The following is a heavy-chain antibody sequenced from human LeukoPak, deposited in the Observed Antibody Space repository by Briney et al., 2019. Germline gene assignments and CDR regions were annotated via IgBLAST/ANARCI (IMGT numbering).Heavy chain of an antibody. J-gene: IGHJ6*02. CDR3: ASRDKGYYYGMDV. CDR1: GFTVSSNY. D-gene: IGHD5-24*01. V-gene: IGHV3-66*01. Sequence: GGSLRLFCAASGFTVSSNYMSWVRHPPGKGLEWVSLIYSGGSTYYADSVKGRFTISRDNSKNTLYLQMNSLRAEDTAVYYCASRDKGYYYGMDVWGQGTTVTVSS. CDR2: IYSGGST.